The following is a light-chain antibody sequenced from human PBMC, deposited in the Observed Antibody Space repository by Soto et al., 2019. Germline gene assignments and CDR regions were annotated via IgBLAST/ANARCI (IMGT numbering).Light chain of an antibody. CDR1: QSVSSN. Sequence: EIVMTQSPATLSVSPGERATLSCRASQSVSSNLAWYQQKPGQAPRLLMYGASTRATGIPDRFSGSGSGTEVPLTISSLQSEDFAVYYCQQHNNLPPWTFGQGTKVEIK. CDR2: GAS. CDR3: QQHNNLPPWT. J-gene: IGKJ1*01. V-gene: IGKV3-15*01.